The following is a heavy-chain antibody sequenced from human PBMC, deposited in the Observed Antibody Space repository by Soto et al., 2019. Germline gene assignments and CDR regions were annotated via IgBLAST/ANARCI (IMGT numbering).Heavy chain of an antibody. V-gene: IGHV1-18*01. CDR2: ISAYNGNT. Sequence: ASVKVSCKASGYTFTSYGISWVRQAPGQGLEWMGWISAYNGNTNYAQKLQGRVTMTTDTSTSTAYMELRSLRSDDTAVYYCARDPSVGSRIAAAPDYWGQGTLVTVSS. CDR1: GYTFTSYG. D-gene: IGHD6-13*01. CDR3: ARDPSVGSRIAAAPDY. J-gene: IGHJ4*02.